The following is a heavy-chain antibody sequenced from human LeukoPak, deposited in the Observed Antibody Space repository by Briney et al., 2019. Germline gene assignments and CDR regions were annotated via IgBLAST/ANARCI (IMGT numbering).Heavy chain of an antibody. CDR3: ARGVATIDY. CDR1: GFTFSNFA. V-gene: IGHV3-23*01. CDR2: ISGSGDKT. J-gene: IGHJ4*02. D-gene: IGHD5-12*01. Sequence: GGSLRLSCAASGFTFSNFAMIWVRQAPGKGLGWVSAISGSGDKTHYADSVKGRFSISRDNSRNTLYVQMNSLRAEDTAVYYCARGVATIDYWGQGALVTVSS.